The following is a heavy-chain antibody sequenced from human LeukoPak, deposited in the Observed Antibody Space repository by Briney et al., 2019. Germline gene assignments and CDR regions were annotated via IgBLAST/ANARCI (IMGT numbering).Heavy chain of an antibody. J-gene: IGHJ5*02. CDR2: ISSSSSTI. CDR1: GFTVNTDH. V-gene: IGHV3-48*02. CDR3: ARARSSGWYHWFDP. Sequence: GGSLRLSCAASGFTVNTDHMSWVRQAPGKGLEWVSYISSSSSTIYYADSVKGRFTISRDNAKNSLYLQMNSLRDEDTAVYYCARARSSGWYHWFDPWGQGTLVTVSS. D-gene: IGHD6-19*01.